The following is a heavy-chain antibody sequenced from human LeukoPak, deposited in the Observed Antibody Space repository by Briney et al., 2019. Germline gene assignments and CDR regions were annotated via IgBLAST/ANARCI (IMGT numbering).Heavy chain of an antibody. Sequence: GGSQRLSCAASGFTFSASALHWVRQASGRGLEWIGRIQSKTNNYATTYAASVKGRFTISRDDSRNTAYLQMNSLKTEDTAVYYCTRHPGLGLVKAASDDYWGLGTVVTVSS. CDR2: IQSKTNNYAT. J-gene: IGHJ4*02. D-gene: IGHD2-15*01. CDR3: TRHPGLGLVKAASDDY. V-gene: IGHV3-73*01. CDR1: GFTFSASA.